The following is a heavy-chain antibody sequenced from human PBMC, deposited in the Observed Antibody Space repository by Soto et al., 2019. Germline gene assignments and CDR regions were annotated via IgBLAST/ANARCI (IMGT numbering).Heavy chain of an antibody. CDR1: GYTFTAYY. J-gene: IGHJ6*02. V-gene: IGHV1-2*02. Sequence: QVQLVQSGAEVKKPGASVNVSCKASGYTFTAYYMHWVRQAPGQGLEWMGWIHPHSGGTSYAQKFQGRVTMTRDTSVRTAYMELRRLRSDDPAVYHCARDREMFTSSGWMDVWGQGTTVTVSS. CDR3: ARDREMFTSSGWMDV. CDR2: IHPHSGGT. D-gene: IGHD3-10*02.